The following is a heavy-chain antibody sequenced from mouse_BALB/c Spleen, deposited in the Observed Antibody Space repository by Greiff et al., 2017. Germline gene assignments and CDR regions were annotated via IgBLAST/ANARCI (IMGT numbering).Heavy chain of an antibody. V-gene: IGHV2-9*02. J-gene: IGHJ3*01. CDR1: GFSLTSYG. Sequence: AKLMESGPGLVAPSQSLSITCTVSGFSLTSYGVHWVRQPPGKGLEWLGVIWAGGSTNYNSALMSRLSISKDNSKSQVFLKMNSLQTDDTAMYYCARDGNGNYEFAYWGQGTLVTVSA. CDR3: ARDGNGNYEFAY. CDR2: IWAGGST. D-gene: IGHD2-1*01.